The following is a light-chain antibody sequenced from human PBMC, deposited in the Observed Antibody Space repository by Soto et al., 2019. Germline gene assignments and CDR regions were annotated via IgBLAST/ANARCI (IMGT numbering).Light chain of an antibody. CDR3: QQLNSYPMT. V-gene: IGKV1-9*01. CDR1: QGISSY. CDR2: AAS. J-gene: IGKJ5*01. Sequence: DIQLTQSPSFLSASVGDRVTITCRASQGISSYLAWYQQKPGKAPKLLIYAASTLQSGVPSRFSGSGSGTECTLTISSLQPEDWATCCGQQLNSYPMTFGQGTRLEIK.